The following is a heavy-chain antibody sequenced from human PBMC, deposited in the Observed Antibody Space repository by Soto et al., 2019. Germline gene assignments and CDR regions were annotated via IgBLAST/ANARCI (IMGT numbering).Heavy chain of an antibody. CDR2: SYHRRTT. CDR1: GESITTSNW. V-gene: IGHV4-4*02. D-gene: IGHD6-19*01. J-gene: IGHJ4*01. CDR3: TRGDAAVSGDLY. Sequence: QVHLQESGPGLVKSSETLSLTCTVSGESITTSNWWCWVRQPPGGGLEWIGESYHRRTTNYNPSLTSRAPISLDTSKNQFVLKVKSVTAADTAMCYCTRGDAAVSGDLYWGHGNLVAVSS.